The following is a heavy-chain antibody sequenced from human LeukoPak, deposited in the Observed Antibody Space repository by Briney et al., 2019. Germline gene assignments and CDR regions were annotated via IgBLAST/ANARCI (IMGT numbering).Heavy chain of an antibody. V-gene: IGHV3-30*02. CDR2: IRYDGYNE. D-gene: IGHD3-3*01. CDR3: AKDRFLFRFLEWSGDLDY. J-gene: IGHJ4*02. Sequence: GGSLRLSCAASGFTFSNYGMYWVRQAPGKGLEWVAFIRYDGYNEYYADSVKGRLTISRDYSKNTLYLQMNSLRAEDTAVYYCAKDRFLFRFLEWSGDLDYWGQGTLVTVSS. CDR1: GFTFSNYG.